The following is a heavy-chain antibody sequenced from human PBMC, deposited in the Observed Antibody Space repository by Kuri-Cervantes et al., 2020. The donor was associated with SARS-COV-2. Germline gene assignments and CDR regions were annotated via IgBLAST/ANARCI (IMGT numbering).Heavy chain of an antibody. CDR1: GSSVSSGSYY. J-gene: IGHJ3*02. CDR3: ARVPRFCTNGVCYAFDI. D-gene: IGHD2-8*01. V-gene: IGHV4-61*01. CDR2: IYYSGST. Sequence: SCTVAGSSVSSGSYYWSWSRQPPGEGLEWIGYIYYSGSTNYNHSLKSRVTISVDTSKNQFSLKLSSATAADTAVYYCARVPRFCTNGVCYAFDIWGQGTMVTVSS.